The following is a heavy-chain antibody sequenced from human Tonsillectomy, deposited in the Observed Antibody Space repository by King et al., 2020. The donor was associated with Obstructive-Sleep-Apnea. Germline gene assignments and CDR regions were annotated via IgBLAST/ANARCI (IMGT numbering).Heavy chain of an antibody. CDR2: IYYSGST. J-gene: IGHJ4*02. CDR1: GGSISSDGYY. Sequence: VQLQESGPGLVKPSQTLSLTCIVSGGSISSDGYYWSWIRQHPGKGLEWIAYIYYSGSTYYNPSLKSRVTISVDTSKIQLSLKLSSMTAADTAVYYCARGSPYYFDYWGQGTLVTVSS. D-gene: IGHD3-10*01. V-gene: IGHV4-31*03. CDR3: ARGSPYYFDY.